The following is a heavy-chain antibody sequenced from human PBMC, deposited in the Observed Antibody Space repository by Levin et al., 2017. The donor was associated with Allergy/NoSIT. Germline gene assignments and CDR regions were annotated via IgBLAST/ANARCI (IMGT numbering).Heavy chain of an antibody. CDR1: GFTFSSYA. CDR3: AKLPVYGEKRGWFDY. V-gene: IGHV3-23*01. D-gene: IGHD4-17*01. J-gene: IGHJ5*01. Sequence: GESLKISCAASGFTFSSYAMSWVRQAPGKGLEWVSAISGSGGSTYYADSVKGRFTISRDNSKNTLYLQMNSLRAEDTAVYYCAKLPVYGEKRGWFDYWGQGTLVTVSS. CDR2: ISGSGGST.